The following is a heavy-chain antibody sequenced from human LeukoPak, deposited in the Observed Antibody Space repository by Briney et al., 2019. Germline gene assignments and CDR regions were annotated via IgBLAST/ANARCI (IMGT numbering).Heavy chain of an antibody. J-gene: IGHJ4*02. Sequence: GASVKVSCKASGYTFTSYYMHWVRQAPGQGLEWMGIINPSGGSTSYAQKFQGRVTMTRDTSTSTVYMELSSLRSDDTAVYYCARDSLVSARYFDWLSSSSSGPILDYWGQGTLVTVSS. CDR2: INPSGGST. CDR3: ARDSLVSARYFDWLSSSSSGPILDY. D-gene: IGHD3-9*01. V-gene: IGHV1-46*01. CDR1: GYTFTSYY.